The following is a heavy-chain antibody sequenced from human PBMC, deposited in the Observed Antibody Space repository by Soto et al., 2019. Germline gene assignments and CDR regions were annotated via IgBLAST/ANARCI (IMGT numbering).Heavy chain of an antibody. D-gene: IGHD2-2*01. V-gene: IGHV1-18*01. CDR2: ISAYNGNT. CDR3: ARDFRDIVVVPAAMLWYFDY. CDR1: GYTFTSYG. Sequence: ASVKVSCKASGYTFTSYGISWVRQAPGQGLEWMGWISAYNGNTNYAQKLQGRVTMTTDTSTSTAYMELRSLRSDDTAVYYCARDFRDIVVVPAAMLWYFDYWGQGTLVTVSS. J-gene: IGHJ4*02.